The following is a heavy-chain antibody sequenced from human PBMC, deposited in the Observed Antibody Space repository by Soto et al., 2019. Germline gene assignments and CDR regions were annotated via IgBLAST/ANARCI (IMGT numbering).Heavy chain of an antibody. V-gene: IGHV3-30*03. Sequence: QVQLVESGGGVVQPGRSLRLSCAASGFPFTTYGMHWVREGPGKGLEWVAVISYDGSNKYYADSVKGRFTISRDNSNNTLYLQMNTLTPEDTALYYCVGGQYYFVYRGQGILVTVSS. CDR2: ISYDGSNK. J-gene: IGHJ4*02. CDR1: GFPFTTYG. CDR3: VGGQYYFVY. D-gene: IGHD3-10*01.